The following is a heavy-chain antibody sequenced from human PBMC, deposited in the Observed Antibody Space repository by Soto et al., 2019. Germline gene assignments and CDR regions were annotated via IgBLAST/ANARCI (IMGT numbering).Heavy chain of an antibody. V-gene: IGHV4-39*01. CDR2: IYYSGST. CDR1: GCSMSGSSYY. Sequence: XETLSLTCTVSGCSMSGSSYYWGWIRQPPGKGLEWIGSIYYSGSTYYNPSLKSRVTISVDTSKNQFSLKLISVTAADTAVYYCARGPDYGDYNWFDYWGQGTLVTVSS. J-gene: IGHJ4*02. CDR3: ARGPDYGDYNWFDY. D-gene: IGHD4-17*01.